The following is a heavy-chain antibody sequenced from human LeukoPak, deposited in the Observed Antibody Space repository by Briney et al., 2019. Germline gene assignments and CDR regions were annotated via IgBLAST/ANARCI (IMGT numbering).Heavy chain of an antibody. CDR3: ARASSSWYYYYYYGMDV. V-gene: IGHV1-8*01. Sequence: GASVKVSCKASGYTFTSYDINWVRQATGQGLEWMGWMNPNSGNTGYAQKFQGRVTMTRNTSIRTAYMELSSLRSEDTAVYYCARASSSWYYYYYYGMDVWGQGTTVTVSS. D-gene: IGHD6-13*01. CDR2: MNPNSGNT. J-gene: IGHJ6*02. CDR1: GYTFTSYD.